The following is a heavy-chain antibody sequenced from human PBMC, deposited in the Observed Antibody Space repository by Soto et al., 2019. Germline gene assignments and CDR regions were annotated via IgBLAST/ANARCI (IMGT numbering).Heavy chain of an antibody. Sequence: ASVKVSCKASGYTFTSYAMHCVRQAPGQRLEWMGWINAGNGNTKYSQKFQGRFTLSRDDSAKTVYLQMHSLKIEDTGVYYCTRRAPVTPFDYWGQGTLVTVSS. CDR2: INAGNGNT. D-gene: IGHD4-17*01. CDR1: GYTFTSYA. J-gene: IGHJ4*02. V-gene: IGHV1-3*01. CDR3: TRRAPVTPFDY.